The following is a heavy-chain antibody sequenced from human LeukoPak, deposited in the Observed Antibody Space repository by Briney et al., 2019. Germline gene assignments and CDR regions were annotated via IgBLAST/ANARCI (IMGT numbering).Heavy chain of an antibody. CDR2: INHNGRT. D-gene: IGHD2-15*01. Sequence: GSLRLSCAAFGFTFSGYAMSWVRQPPGKGLEWIGEINHNGRTNYNPSLKSRVIMSVDTSKNQFSLKLSSVTAADTAVYYCARPLGYCSDSRCPQSWFDPWGQGTLVTVSS. V-gene: IGHV4-34*01. J-gene: IGHJ5*02. CDR3: ARPLGYCSDSRCPQSWFDP. CDR1: GFTFSGYA.